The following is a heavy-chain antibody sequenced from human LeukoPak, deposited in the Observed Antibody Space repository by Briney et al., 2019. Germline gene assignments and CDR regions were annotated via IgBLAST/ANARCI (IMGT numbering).Heavy chain of an antibody. J-gene: IGHJ4*02. CDR2: INTNTGNP. V-gene: IGHV7-4-1*02. CDR1: AYTLNNYA. CDR3: ARSNNDGDYLGVGFDY. D-gene: IGHD4-17*01. Sequence: GVTDHLPSHASAYTLNNYATKCVLQASTQALQRRGGINTNTGNPTYAQGFTGQFVFSFDTSVRTAYLQISTLKAEDTAVYYCARSNNDGDYLGVGFDYWGQGTLVTVSS.